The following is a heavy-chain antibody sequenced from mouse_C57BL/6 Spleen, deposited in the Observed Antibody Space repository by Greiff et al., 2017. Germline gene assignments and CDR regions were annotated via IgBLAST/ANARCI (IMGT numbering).Heavy chain of an antibody. Sequence: QVQLQQSGPELVKPGASVKISCKASGYAFSSSWMNWVKQRPGKGLEWIGRIYPGDGDTNYNGKFKGKATLTADKSSSTAYMQLSSLTSEDSAVYFCAEGGSSYAWFAYWGQGTLVTVSA. J-gene: IGHJ3*01. D-gene: IGHD1-1*01. CDR2: IYPGDGDT. CDR1: GYAFSSSW. CDR3: AEGGSSYAWFAY. V-gene: IGHV1-82*01.